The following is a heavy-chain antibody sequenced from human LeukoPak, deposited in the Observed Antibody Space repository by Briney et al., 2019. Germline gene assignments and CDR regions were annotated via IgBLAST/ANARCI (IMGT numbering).Heavy chain of an antibody. CDR1: GFTFSSYA. D-gene: IGHD2-2*01. CDR3: AKDFGDDCSSTSCPSDY. CDR2: ISGSGGST. V-gene: IGHV3-23*01. J-gene: IGHJ4*02. Sequence: GGSLRLSCAASGFTFSSYAMSWVRQAPGKGLEWVSAISGSGGSTYYADSVKGRFTISRDNSKNTLYLQMNSLRAEDTAVYYCAKDFGDDCSSTSCPSDYWGQGTLVTVSS.